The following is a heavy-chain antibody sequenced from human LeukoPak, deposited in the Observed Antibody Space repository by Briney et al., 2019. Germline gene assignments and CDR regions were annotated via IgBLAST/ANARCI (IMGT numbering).Heavy chain of an antibody. V-gene: IGHV3-21*01. Sequence: GGSLRLSCAASGFTFNNYNMNWVRQAPGKALEWVSSITSSGTYIFYADSVKGRFTISRDNAKNSLYLQMNSLGPEDTAVYYCARDPYSGNYGNYYYYYMDVWGKGSTVTISS. J-gene: IGHJ6*03. CDR3: ARDPYSGNYGNYYYYYMDV. D-gene: IGHD1-26*01. CDR2: ITSSGTYI. CDR1: GFTFNNYN.